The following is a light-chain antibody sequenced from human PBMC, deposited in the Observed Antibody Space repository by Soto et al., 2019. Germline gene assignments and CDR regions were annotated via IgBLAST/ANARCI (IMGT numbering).Light chain of an antibody. CDR3: SSYAASNNFYFV. CDR2: EVT. Sequence: QSALTQPPSASGSPGQSVTISCTGTSSDVGGYNYVSWYQQYPGRAPKLMIYEVTKRPSGVPDRCSGSKSGNTASLTVSGLQAEDEAEDYCSSYAASNNFYFVFGGGTKLTVL. V-gene: IGLV2-8*01. CDR1: SSDVGGYNY. J-gene: IGLJ3*02.